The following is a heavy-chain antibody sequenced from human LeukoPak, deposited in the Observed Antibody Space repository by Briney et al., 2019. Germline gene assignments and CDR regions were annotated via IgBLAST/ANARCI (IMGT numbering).Heavy chain of an antibody. CDR2: TSGSGGNT. CDR3: ARNAYGAQTPSDV. D-gene: IGHD4-17*01. CDR1: GFTFSSYG. Sequence: PGGSLRLSCAASGFTFSSYGMSWVRQAPGKGLEWVSATSGSGGNTYYADSVKGRFTISRDNSKNILYLQMNSLRAEDTAVYYCARNAYGAQTPSDVWGQGTTVTVSS. J-gene: IGHJ6*02. V-gene: IGHV3-23*01.